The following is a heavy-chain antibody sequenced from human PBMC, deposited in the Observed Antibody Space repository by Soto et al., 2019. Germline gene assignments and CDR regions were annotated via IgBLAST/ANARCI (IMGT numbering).Heavy chain of an antibody. V-gene: IGHV3-23*01. D-gene: IGHD3-9*01. Sequence: GGSLRLSCSASGFTFADSAMNWVRQAPGKGLEWVSGISFSGGATYYRDSVKGRFTISRDNSRNTVSLQMNSLRAEDTAIYYCARVATGYYLYYFDSWGQGALVTVSS. J-gene: IGHJ4*02. CDR3: ARVATGYYLYYFDS. CDR2: ISFSGGAT. CDR1: GFTFADSA.